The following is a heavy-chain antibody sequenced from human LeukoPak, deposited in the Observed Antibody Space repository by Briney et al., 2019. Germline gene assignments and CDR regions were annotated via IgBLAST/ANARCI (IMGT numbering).Heavy chain of an antibody. J-gene: IGHJ4*02. V-gene: IGHV1-18*01. D-gene: IGHD5-12*01. CDR2: ISAYNGNT. CDR1: GYSFTSYV. CDR3: ASSDRGATIADY. Sequence: EASVKLSSKASGYSFTSYVISWVRQAPGQGLEWLGWISAYNGNTNYAQKLQGRVTMTTDTSTSTAYMELRSLRSDDTAVYYCASSDRGATIADYWGQGTLVTVSS.